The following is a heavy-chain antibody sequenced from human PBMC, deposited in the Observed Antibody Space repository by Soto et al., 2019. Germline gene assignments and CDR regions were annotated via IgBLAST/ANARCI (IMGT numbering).Heavy chain of an antibody. J-gene: IGHJ3*02. D-gene: IGHD2-15*01. CDR1: GFTVSSNY. Sequence: EVQLVESGGGLVQPGGSLRLSCAASGFTVSSNYMSWVRQAPGNGLEWVSVIYSGGSTYYADSVKGRFTISRDNSKNALYLQMTSLRAEDTAVYYCARDGRVVAEGRGAFDIWGQGTMVTVSS. V-gene: IGHV3-66*01. CDR2: IYSGGST. CDR3: ARDGRVVAEGRGAFDI.